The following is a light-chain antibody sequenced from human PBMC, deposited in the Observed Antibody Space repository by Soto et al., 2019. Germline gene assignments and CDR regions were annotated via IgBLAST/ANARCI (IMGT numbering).Light chain of an antibody. V-gene: IGLV2-14*03. Sequence: QSVLTQPASVSGSPGQSITFSCTGTSSDVGAYNFVSWYRQHPGKAPKLIIYNVSDRPSGVSNRFSGSKSANTASLTISGLQAEDEADYYCTSSTSRGTYVFGLGPRSTVL. J-gene: IGLJ1*01. CDR3: TSSTSRGTYV. CDR1: SSDVGAYNF. CDR2: NVS.